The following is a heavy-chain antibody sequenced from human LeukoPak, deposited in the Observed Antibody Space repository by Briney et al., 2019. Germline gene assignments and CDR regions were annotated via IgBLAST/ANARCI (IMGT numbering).Heavy chain of an antibody. CDR3: ASPRGYYYYGMDV. CDR2: ISSSSSYI. J-gene: IGHJ6*02. V-gene: IGHV3-21*01. Sequence: SGGSLRLSCAASGFTFSSYAMNWVRQAPGKGLEWVSSISSSSSYIYYADSVKGRFTISRDNAKNSLYLQMNSLRAEDTAVYYCASPRGYYYYGMDVWGQGTTVTVSS. CDR1: GFTFSSYA.